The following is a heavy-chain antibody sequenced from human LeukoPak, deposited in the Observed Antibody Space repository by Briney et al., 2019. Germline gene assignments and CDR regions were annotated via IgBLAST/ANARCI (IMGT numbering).Heavy chain of an antibody. CDR3: ARDSPYGDYVSY. D-gene: IGHD4-17*01. CDR1: GGSISSYY. V-gene: IGHV4-59*01. J-gene: IGHJ4*02. Sequence: SETLSLTCTVSGGSISSYYWSWIRQPPGKGLEWIGYIYYSGSTNYNPSLKSRVTILVDTSKNQFSLKLSSVTAADTAVYYCARDSPYGDYVSYWGQGTLVTVSS. CDR2: IYYSGST.